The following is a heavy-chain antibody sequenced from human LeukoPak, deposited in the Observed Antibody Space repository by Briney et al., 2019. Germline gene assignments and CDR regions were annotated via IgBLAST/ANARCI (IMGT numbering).Heavy chain of an antibody. CDR2: IYTSGST. Sequence: SETLSLTCTVSGGSISSGSYYWSWIGQPAGKGLEWIGRIYTSGSTNYDPALKSRVNISVDPSKNQFSLKLSSVTAADTAVYYCARDPLYDDYAGWFDPWGQGTLVTVSS. D-gene: IGHD4-17*01. J-gene: IGHJ5*02. V-gene: IGHV4-61*02. CDR3: ARDPLYDDYAGWFDP. CDR1: GGSISSGSYY.